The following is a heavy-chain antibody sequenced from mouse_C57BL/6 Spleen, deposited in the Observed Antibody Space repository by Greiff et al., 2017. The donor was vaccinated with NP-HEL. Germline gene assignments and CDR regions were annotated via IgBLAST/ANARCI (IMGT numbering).Heavy chain of an antibody. CDR2: IYPGNSDT. CDR3: TRGAGDSAWFGY. CDR1: GYTFTSYW. V-gene: IGHV1-5*01. D-gene: IGHD2-13*01. J-gene: IGHJ3*01. Sequence: EVQLQQSGTVLARPGASVKMSCKTSGYTFTSYWMHWVKQRPGQGLEWIGAIYPGNSDTNYNQKFKGKAKLTAVTSASNAYMELSSLTNEDSAVYYCTRGAGDSAWFGYWGQGTLVTVSA.